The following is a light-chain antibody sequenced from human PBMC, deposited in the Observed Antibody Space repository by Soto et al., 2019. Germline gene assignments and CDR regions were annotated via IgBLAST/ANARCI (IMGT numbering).Light chain of an antibody. CDR3: QHYGGSPYT. Sequence: EIVLTQSPGTLSLSPGERATLSCRASQSVGSNFLAWYQQKPGQAPRLLMYGASSRATGIPDRFSGSGSGTDFTLTISRLEPEDFAVYYCQHYGGSPYTFGQGTKLEIK. CDR1: QSVGSNF. J-gene: IGKJ2*01. V-gene: IGKV3-20*01. CDR2: GAS.